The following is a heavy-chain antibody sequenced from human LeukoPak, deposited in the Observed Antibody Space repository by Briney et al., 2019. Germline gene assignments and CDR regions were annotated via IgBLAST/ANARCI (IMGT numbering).Heavy chain of an antibody. V-gene: IGHV1-2*06. CDR2: INPNSGGT. J-gene: IGHJ5*02. D-gene: IGHD6-6*01. CDR3: ARDSSSSFVRWFDP. Sequence: XINPNSGGTNYAQKFQGRVTMTRDTSISTAYMELSRLRSDDTAVYYCARDSSSSFVRWFDPWGQGTLVTVSS.